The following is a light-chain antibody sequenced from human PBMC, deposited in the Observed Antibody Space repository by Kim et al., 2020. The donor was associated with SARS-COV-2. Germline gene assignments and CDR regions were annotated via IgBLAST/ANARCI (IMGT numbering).Light chain of an antibody. CDR3: GTWDSSLTAGV. Sequence: QSALTQPPSVSAAPGQKVTISCSGSSSNIGNNYVSWYQQLPGTAPKLLIYDNNKRPSGIPDRFSCSKSDTSATLGITGLQTGDEADYYCGTWDSSLTAGVFGGGTQLTVL. CDR1: SSNIGNNY. CDR2: DNN. V-gene: IGLV1-51*01. J-gene: IGLJ3*02.